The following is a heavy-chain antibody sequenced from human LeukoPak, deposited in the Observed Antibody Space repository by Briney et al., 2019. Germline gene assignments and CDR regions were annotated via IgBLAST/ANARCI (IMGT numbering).Heavy chain of an antibody. J-gene: IGHJ4*02. CDR1: GGSISSSSYY. V-gene: IGHV4-39*01. D-gene: IGHD6-6*01. CDR3: ARRIGLVHGY. CDR2: IYYSGST. Sequence: PSETLSLTCTVSGGSISSSSYYWGWIRQPPGKGLEWIGSIYYSGSTYYNPSLKSRVTISVDTSKNQFSLKLSSVTAADTAVYYCARRIGLVHGYWGQGTLVTVSS.